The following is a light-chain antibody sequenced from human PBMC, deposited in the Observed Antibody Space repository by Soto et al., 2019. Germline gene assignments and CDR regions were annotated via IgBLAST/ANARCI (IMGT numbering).Light chain of an antibody. CDR1: QSVSVN. Sequence: EIVMTQSPGTLSVSPGERATLSCRASQSVSVNLAWYQQKPGPAPRLLIYGVSTRATGIPARFSGSESGTAFTLTISSLQSEDFAVYYCQQYNDWPFTFGPGTKVDIK. CDR2: GVS. J-gene: IGKJ3*01. CDR3: QQYNDWPFT. V-gene: IGKV3-15*01.